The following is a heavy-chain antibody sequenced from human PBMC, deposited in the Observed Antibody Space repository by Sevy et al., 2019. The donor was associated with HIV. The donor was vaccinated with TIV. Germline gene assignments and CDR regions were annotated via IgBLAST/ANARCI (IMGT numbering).Heavy chain of an antibody. J-gene: IGHJ4*02. V-gene: IGHV4-31*03. CDR3: VGHDDTSGYDFDY. Sequence: SETLSLTCSVSAGSLTSEAYYWSWIRPHPGQGLEWIGYIYHSGTTYYNPSLKSRVTMSIDTSKEYFSLNLSSVTAADTAVYYGVGHDDTSGYDFDYWGQGTLVTVSS. CDR2: IYHSGTT. CDR1: AGSLTSEAYY. D-gene: IGHD3-22*01.